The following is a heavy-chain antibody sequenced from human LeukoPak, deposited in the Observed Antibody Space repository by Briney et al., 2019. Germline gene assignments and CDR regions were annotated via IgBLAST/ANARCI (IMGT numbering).Heavy chain of an antibody. J-gene: IGHJ4*02. V-gene: IGHV3-23*01. CDR2: ISGSGGST. CDR1: GFTFSSYA. CDR3: ANTQDSTVVTLIDY. Sequence: GSLRLSCAASGFTFSSYAMSWVRQAPGKGLEWVSAISGSGGSTYYADSVKGRFTISRDNSKNTLYLQMNSLRAEDTAVYYCANTQDSTVVTLIDYWGQGTLVTVSS. D-gene: IGHD2-21*02.